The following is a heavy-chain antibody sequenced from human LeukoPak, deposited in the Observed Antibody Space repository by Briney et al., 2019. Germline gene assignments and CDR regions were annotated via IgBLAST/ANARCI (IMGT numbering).Heavy chain of an antibody. J-gene: IGHJ4*02. CDR2: IYYSGST. D-gene: IGHD2-15*01. CDR1: GGSISSSSYY. Sequence: SETLSLTCTVSGGSISSSSYYWGWIRQPPGKGLEWIGSIYYSGSTYYNPSLKSRVTISVDTSKNQFSLKLSSVTAADTAVYYCARLYCSGGSCYYDYWGQGTLVTVSS. V-gene: IGHV4-39*07. CDR3: ARLYCSGGSCYYDY.